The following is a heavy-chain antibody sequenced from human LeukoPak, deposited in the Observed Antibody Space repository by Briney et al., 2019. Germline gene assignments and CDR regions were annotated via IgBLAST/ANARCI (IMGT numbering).Heavy chain of an antibody. CDR3: VKEAVPRICDWYDY. D-gene: IGHD6-19*01. CDR1: GFTFSSYT. Sequence: PGRSLRLSCAASGFTFSSYTMHWVRQGPGKGLEWVAVISYEGRTIYYADSAAGRFTISRDNSKNTLYLQMNSLRPEDTAVYYCVKEAVPRICDWYDYWGQGTLVTVSP. J-gene: IGHJ4*02. V-gene: IGHV3-30*04. CDR2: ISYEGRTI.